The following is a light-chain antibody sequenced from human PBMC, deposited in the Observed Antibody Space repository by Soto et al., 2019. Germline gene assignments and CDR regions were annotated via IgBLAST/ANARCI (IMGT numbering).Light chain of an antibody. Sequence: QSVLNQPASVSGSPGQSITISCTGTSSDVGGYNYVSWYQQHPGKAPKLMIYDVSNRPSGVSNRFSGSKSGNTASLTISGLQAEDEADYYCCSYTSSSTYVFGTGTKLTVL. CDR3: CSYTSSSTYV. CDR2: DVS. V-gene: IGLV2-14*01. J-gene: IGLJ1*01. CDR1: SSDVGGYNY.